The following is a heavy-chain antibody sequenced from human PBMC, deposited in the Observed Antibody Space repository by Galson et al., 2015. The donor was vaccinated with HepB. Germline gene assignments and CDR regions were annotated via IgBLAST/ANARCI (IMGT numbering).Heavy chain of an antibody. J-gene: IGHJ6*02. D-gene: IGHD3-10*01. Sequence: CAISGDSVSSNSAAWNWIRQSPSRGLEWLGRTYYRSKWYNDYAVSVKSRITINPDTSKNQFSLQLNSVTPEDTAVYYCARDTYYGSGSYYYYYYGMDVWGQGTTVTVSS. V-gene: IGHV6-1*01. CDR1: GDSVSSNSAA. CDR2: TYYRSKWYN. CDR3: ARDTYYGSGSYYYYYYGMDV.